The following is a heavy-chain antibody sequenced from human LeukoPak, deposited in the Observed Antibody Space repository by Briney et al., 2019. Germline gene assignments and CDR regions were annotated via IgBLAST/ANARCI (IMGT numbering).Heavy chain of an antibody. J-gene: IGHJ4*02. CDR2: MNPNSGNT. CDR3: ARGRYYDSSGYYYLIESADTDY. Sequence: ASVKVSCKASGYTFTSYGINWVRQATGQGLEWMGWMNPNSGNTGYAQKFQGRVTMTRNTSISTAYMELSSLRSEDTAVYYCARGRYYDSSGYYYLIESADTDYWGQGTLVTVSS. D-gene: IGHD3-22*01. CDR1: GYTFTSYG. V-gene: IGHV1-8*01.